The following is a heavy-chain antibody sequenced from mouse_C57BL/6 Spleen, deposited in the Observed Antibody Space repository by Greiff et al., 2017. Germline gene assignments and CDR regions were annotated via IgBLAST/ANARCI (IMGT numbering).Heavy chain of an antibody. CDR1: GYTFTRYW. J-gene: IGHJ1*03. CDR2: IDPSDSYT. CDR3: ARYLRRYFDV. D-gene: IGHD2-12*01. Sequence: QVQLQQPGAELVMPGASVKLSCKASGYTFTRYWMHWVKQRPGQGLEWIGEIDPSDSYTNYNQKCKGKSTLTVDKSSSTAYMQLSSLTSEDAAVYYCARYLRRYFDVWGTGTTVTVAS. V-gene: IGHV1-69*01.